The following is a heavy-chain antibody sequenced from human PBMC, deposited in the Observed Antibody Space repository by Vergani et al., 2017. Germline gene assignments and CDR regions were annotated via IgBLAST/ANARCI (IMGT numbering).Heavy chain of an antibody. V-gene: IGHV1-24*01. CDR3: ARDPRTYCSSTSCSSGAYYYYYMDV. CDR1: GYTLTELS. J-gene: IGHJ6*03. Sequence: QVQLVQSGAEVKKPGASVKVSCKVSGYTLTELSMHWVRQAPGKGLEWMGGFDPEDGETIYAQKFQGRVTMTEDTSTDTAYMELNSLRAEDTAVYYCARDPRTYCSSTSCSSGAYYYYYMDVWGKGSTVTVSS. CDR2: FDPEDGET. D-gene: IGHD2-2*01.